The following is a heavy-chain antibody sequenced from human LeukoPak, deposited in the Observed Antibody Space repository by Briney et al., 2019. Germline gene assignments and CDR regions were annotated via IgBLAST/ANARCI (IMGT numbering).Heavy chain of an antibody. Sequence: SQTLSLTCTVSGGSISSGSYYWNWIRQPAGKGLEWIGRIYTTGSTNYNPSLKSRVTISVDTSKNQFSLNLNSVTAADTAVYYCARVGGSSYGQFDCWGQGTLVTVSS. D-gene: IGHD5-18*01. CDR1: GGSISSGSYY. CDR3: ARVGGSSYGQFDC. CDR2: IYTTGST. V-gene: IGHV4-61*02. J-gene: IGHJ4*02.